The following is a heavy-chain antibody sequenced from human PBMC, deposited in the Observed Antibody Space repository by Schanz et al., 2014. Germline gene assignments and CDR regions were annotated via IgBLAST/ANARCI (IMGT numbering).Heavy chain of an antibody. D-gene: IGHD3-10*02. J-gene: IGHJ4*02. V-gene: IGHV4-30-4*07. CDR2: LYDSAST. CDR1: GGSISSGGYS. CDR3: AKRFHCSGSHPFDY. Sequence: QVQLQESGPGLVKPSQTLSLTCAVSGGSISSGGYSWNWIRQPPGKGLEWIGHLYDSASTNYNPSLKSRVTISADTSKMQFFLKLSSVTAADTAVYYCAKRFHCSGSHPFDYWGQGTLVTVSS.